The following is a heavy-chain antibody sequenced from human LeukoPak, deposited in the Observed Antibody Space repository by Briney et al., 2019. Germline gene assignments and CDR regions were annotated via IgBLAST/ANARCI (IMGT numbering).Heavy chain of an antibody. CDR3: VRPLRPGVGWLDP. J-gene: IGHJ5*02. CDR2: VYYSGLT. V-gene: IGHV4-39*01. Sequence: SETLSLTCTVSGGSINSSSYIWGWIRQPPTRGPEWLASVYYSGLTYYNSSLKTRVTISVDTSKNQFSLKLRSVTAADTAVYYCVRPLRPGVGWLDPWGQGTLVTVSS. CDR1: GGSINSSSYI. D-gene: IGHD4-17*01.